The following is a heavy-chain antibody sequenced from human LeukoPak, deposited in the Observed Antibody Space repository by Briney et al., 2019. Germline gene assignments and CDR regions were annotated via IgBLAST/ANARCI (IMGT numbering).Heavy chain of an antibody. CDR2: INHSGST. V-gene: IGHV4-38-2*02. Sequence: SETLSLTCTVSGYSISSGYYWGWIRQPPGKGLEWIGEINHSGSTNYNPSLKSRVTISVDTSKNQFSLKLSSVTAADTAVYYCARRPMYYYDSSGYRPFDYWGQGTLVTVSS. CDR3: ARRPMYYYDSSGYRPFDY. J-gene: IGHJ4*02. D-gene: IGHD3-22*01. CDR1: GYSISSGYY.